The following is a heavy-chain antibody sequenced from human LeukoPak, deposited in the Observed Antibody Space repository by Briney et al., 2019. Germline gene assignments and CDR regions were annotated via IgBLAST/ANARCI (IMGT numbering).Heavy chain of an antibody. D-gene: IGHD6-13*01. CDR1: GGSFSGYY. CDR2: INHSGST. J-gene: IGHJ4*02. V-gene: IGHV4-34*01. CDR3: ARAARAGDKRFDY. Sequence: PSETLSLTCAVYGGSFSGYYWSWIRQPPGKGLEWIGEINHSGSTNYNPSLKSRVTISVDTSKNQFSLKLSSVTAADTAVYFCARAARAGDKRFDYWGQGTLVTVSS.